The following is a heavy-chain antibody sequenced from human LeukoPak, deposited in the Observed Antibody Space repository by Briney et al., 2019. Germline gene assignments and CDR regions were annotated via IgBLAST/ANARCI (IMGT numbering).Heavy chain of an antibody. CDR2: IYFSRST. J-gene: IGHJ3*02. V-gene: IGHV4-59*01. CDR3: ARLVTVVMVFDI. D-gene: IGHD4-23*01. CDR1: VGSISSDY. Sequence: SEALSLTCTVSVGSISSDYWSWIRQPPGKGLGWIVYIYFSRSTNHDPPIKSRVTISVDTSKKPFCLQMSSVTAADTAVYYCARLVTVVMVFDIWGQGTMVTVP.